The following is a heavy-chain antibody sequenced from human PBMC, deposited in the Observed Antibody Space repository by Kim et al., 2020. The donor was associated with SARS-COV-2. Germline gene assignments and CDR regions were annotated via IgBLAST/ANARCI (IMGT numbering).Heavy chain of an antibody. D-gene: IGHD3-10*01. J-gene: IGHJ4*02. V-gene: IGHV4-34*01. CDR1: GGSFSGYY. CDR2: INHSGST. Sequence: SETLSLTCAVYGGSFSGYYWSWIRQPPGKGVEWIGEINHSGSTNYNPSLKSRVTISVDTSKNQFSLKLSSVTAADTAVYYCARGPNGSGSLEVLSYYFDYWGQGTLVTVSS. CDR3: ARGPNGSGSLEVLSYYFDY.